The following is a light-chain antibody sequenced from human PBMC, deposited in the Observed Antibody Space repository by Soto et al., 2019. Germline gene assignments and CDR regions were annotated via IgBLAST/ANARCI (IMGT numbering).Light chain of an antibody. V-gene: IGLV4-69*01. CDR3: QAWGTGIVI. J-gene: IGLJ2*01. CDR1: SGHSNYA. Sequence: QPVLTQSPSASASLGASVKLTCTLSSGHSNYAIAWHQQQPEKGPRYLRKLTRDGSHSKGDGIPNRFSGSSSGAERYLTISSLQSEDEADYYCQAWGTGIVIFGGGTKVTVL. CDR2: LTRDGSH.